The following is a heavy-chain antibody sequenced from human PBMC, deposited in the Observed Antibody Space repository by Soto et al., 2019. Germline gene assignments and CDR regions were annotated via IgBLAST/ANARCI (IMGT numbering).Heavy chain of an antibody. D-gene: IGHD3-22*01. V-gene: IGHV1-69*01. CDR3: ARDYYDSSGATPQNWFDP. CDR2: IIPIFGTA. Sequence: QVQLVQSGAEVKKPGSSVKVSCKASGGTFSSYAISWVRQAPRQGLEWMGGIIPIFGTANYAQKFQGRVTITADESTSTAYMELSSLRSEDTAVYYCARDYYDSSGATPQNWFDPWGQGTLVTVSS. J-gene: IGHJ5*02. CDR1: GGTFSSYA.